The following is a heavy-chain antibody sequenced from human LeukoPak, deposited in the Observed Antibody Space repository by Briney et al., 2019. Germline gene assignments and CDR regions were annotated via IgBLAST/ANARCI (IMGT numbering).Heavy chain of an antibody. CDR3: ARGSVRMGAFDY. J-gene: IGHJ4*02. CDR1: GGSISSYY. V-gene: IGHV4-59*12. Sequence: SETLSLTCTVSGGSISSYYWSWIRQPPGKGLEWIGYIYYSGSTNYNPSLKSRVTISVDTSKNQFSLKLSSVTAADTAVYYCARGSVRMGAFDYWGQGTLVTVSS. CDR2: IYYSGST. D-gene: IGHD1-26*01.